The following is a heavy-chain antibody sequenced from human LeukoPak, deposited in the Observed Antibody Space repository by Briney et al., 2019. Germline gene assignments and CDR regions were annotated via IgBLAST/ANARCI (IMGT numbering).Heavy chain of an antibody. CDR2: IYYSGST. Sequence: SETLSLTCTVSGGSISSSSYYWGWIRQPPGKGLEWFGSIYYSGSTYYNPSLKSRVTISVDTSKNQFSLKLSSVTAADTAVYYCARDTLAYCGGDCYSAYWGQGTLVTVSS. D-gene: IGHD2-21*02. CDR1: GGSISSSSYY. J-gene: IGHJ4*02. CDR3: ARDTLAYCGGDCYSAY. V-gene: IGHV4-39*07.